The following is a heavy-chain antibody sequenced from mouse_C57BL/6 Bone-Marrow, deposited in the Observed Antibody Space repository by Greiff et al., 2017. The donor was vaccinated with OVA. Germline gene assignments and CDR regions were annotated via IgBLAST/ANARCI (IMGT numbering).Heavy chain of an antibody. CDR1: GYTFTSYW. CDR3: ARGGLLRCPRGAWFAY. D-gene: IGHD1-1*01. Sequence: QVQLQQPGAELVKPGASVKLSCKASGYTFTSYWMHWVKQRPGQGLEWIGMIHPNSGSTNYNEKFKSKATLTVDKSSSTAYMQLSSLTSEDSAVYYCARGGLLRCPRGAWFAYWGQGTLVTVSA. V-gene: IGHV1-64*01. J-gene: IGHJ3*01. CDR2: IHPNSGST.